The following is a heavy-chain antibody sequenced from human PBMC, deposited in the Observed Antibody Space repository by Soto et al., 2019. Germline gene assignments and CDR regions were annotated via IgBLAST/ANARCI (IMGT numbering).Heavy chain of an antibody. D-gene: IGHD3-10*01. Sequence: TLSLTCTVSGGSINSGLYYWTWIRQHPEKGLEWIGYIYSRGNTYYTPSLKSRVDMAVDSSQNQFSLKVNSVTAADTAVYYCVRGRVTMVRGAYRWFDPWGQGTLVTVSS. CDR3: VRGRVTMVRGAYRWFDP. J-gene: IGHJ5*02. V-gene: IGHV4-31*03. CDR2: IYSRGNT. CDR1: GGSINSGLYY.